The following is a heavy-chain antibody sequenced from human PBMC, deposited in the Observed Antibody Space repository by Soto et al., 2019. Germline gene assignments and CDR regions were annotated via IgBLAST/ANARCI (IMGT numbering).Heavy chain of an antibody. J-gene: IGHJ4*02. CDR2: IWYDGSNK. CDR3: AREGGGSSWYNY. V-gene: IGHV3-33*01. CDR1: GFTFSSYG. D-gene: IGHD6-13*01. Sequence: QVQLVESGGGVVQPGRSLRLSCAACGFTFSSYGMHWVRQAPGKGLEWVAVIWYDGSNKYYADSVKGRFTISRDNSKNTLYLQMNSLRAEDTAVYYCAREGGGSSWYNYWGQGTLVTVSS.